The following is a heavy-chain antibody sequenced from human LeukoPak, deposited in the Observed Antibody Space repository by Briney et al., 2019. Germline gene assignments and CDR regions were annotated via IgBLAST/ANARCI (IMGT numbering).Heavy chain of an antibody. J-gene: IGHJ4*02. CDR2: VAYDGRTQ. Sequence: GGSLRLSCAASGFIFSRYGMSWVRQAPGKGLEWVAVVAYDGRTQYYADSVKGRFTISRDNSRNTLSLQMDSLRADDTAFYYCAKETHQMVAKSFDSWGLGTLVTVSS. CDR1: GFIFSRYG. D-gene: IGHD2-15*01. V-gene: IGHV3-30*18. CDR3: AKETHQMVAKSFDS.